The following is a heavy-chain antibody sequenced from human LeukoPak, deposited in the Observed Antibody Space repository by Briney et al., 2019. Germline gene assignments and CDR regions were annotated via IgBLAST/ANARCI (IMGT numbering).Heavy chain of an antibody. V-gene: IGHV4-38-2*01. D-gene: IGHD6-19*01. J-gene: IGHJ4*02. CDR3: TRVTHNSGWFFDY. CDR1: GYSIRGGYF. Sequence: PSETLSLTCDVSGYSIRGGYFWGWIRQPPGMGLEWIGSTAHRGNTYYNPSLKGRVSISTDGSKNQFSLSLTSVTAADTATYYCTRVTHNSGWFFDYWGPGTLATVYS. CDR2: TAHRGNT.